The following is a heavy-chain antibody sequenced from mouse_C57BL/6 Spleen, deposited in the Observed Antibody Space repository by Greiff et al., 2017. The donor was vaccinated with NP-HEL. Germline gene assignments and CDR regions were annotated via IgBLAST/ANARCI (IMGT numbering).Heavy chain of an antibody. J-gene: IGHJ2*01. V-gene: IGHV1-26*01. D-gene: IGHD2-5*01. CDR2: INPNNGGT. CDR1: GYTFTDYY. Sequence: VQLKQSGPELVKPGASVKISCKASGYTFTDYYMNWVKQSPGKSLEWIGDINPNNGGTSYNQKFKGKATLTVDKSSSTAYMELRSLTSEDSAVYYCARTAYYSNYFDYWGQGTTLTVSS. CDR3: ARTAYYSNYFDY.